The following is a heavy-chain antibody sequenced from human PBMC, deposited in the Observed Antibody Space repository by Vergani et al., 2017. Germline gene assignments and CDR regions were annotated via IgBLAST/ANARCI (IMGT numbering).Heavy chain of an antibody. Sequence: QVQLQQWGAGLLKPSETLSLICAVYGGSFSGYYWSWIRQPPGKGLEWFGEINNSGSTNYNPSLESRVTISVDTSKNQFSLRRSSVTAADTAVYYCARGNKDTAMVKDYYDYMDVWGKGP. CDR2: INNSGST. D-gene: IGHD5-18*01. CDR1: GGSFSGYY. V-gene: IGHV4-34*01. J-gene: IGHJ6*03. CDR3: ARGNKDTAMVKDYYDYMDV.